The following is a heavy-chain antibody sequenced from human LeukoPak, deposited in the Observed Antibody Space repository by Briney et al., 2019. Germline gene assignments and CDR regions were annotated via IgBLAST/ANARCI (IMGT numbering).Heavy chain of an antibody. CDR3: ARDRTSGYDWDDAFDI. CDR1: GFTFSSYG. D-gene: IGHD5-12*01. V-gene: IGHV3-33*01. J-gene: IGHJ3*02. CDR2: IWYDGSSK. Sequence: GRSLRLSCAASGFTFSSYGMHWVRQAPGKGLEWVAVIWYDGSSKYYADSVKGRFTISRDNSKNTLYLQMNSLRAEDTAVYYCARDRTSGYDWDDAFDIWGQGTMVTVSS.